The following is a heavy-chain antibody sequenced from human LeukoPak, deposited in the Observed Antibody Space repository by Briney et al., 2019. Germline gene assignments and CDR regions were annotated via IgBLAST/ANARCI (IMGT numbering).Heavy chain of an antibody. D-gene: IGHD6-6*01. CDR2: ISWDGATT. J-gene: IGHJ6*03. V-gene: IGHV3-43*01. Sequence: GGSLRLSCGASGFTLEDYNMHGVRQARGKGLEWVSLISWDGATTYYADSVKGRFTMSRDNNKRSLYLQMNSLRAEDTAVYYCARQLVHYYYMDVWSKGSTVTVSS. CDR1: GFTLEDYN. CDR3: ARQLVHYYYMDV.